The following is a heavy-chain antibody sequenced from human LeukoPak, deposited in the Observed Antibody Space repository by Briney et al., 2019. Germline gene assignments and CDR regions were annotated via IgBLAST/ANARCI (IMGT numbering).Heavy chain of an antibody. CDR2: ISWNSGSI. D-gene: IGHD3-10*01. J-gene: IGHJ4*02. Sequence: PGGSLRLSCAASGFTFDDYAMHWVRQAPGKGLEWVSGISWNSGSIGYADSVKGRFTISRDNAKNSLYLQMNSLRAEDTALYYCARDRPYGSGSFIYYFDYWGQGTLVTVSS. CDR1: GFTFDDYA. V-gene: IGHV3-9*01. CDR3: ARDRPYGSGSFIYYFDY.